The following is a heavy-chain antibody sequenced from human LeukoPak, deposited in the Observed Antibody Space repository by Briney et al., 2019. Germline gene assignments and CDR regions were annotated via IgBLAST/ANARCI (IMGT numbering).Heavy chain of an antibody. CDR3: ERATPGWKFDP. J-gene: IGHJ5*02. D-gene: IGHD1-1*01. CDR1: GYTFTSYD. CDR2: MNPNSGNT. Sequence: ASVKVSCKASGYTFTSYDINWVRQATGQGLVWMGWMNPNSGNTGCAQKFQGRVTITRTNSISKGYMELSSLGSEDTAVYYCERATPGWKFDPWGQGPLVTVSS. V-gene: IGHV1-8*01.